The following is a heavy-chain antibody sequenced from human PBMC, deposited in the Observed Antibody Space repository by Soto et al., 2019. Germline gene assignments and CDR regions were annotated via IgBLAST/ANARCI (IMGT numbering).Heavy chain of an antibody. CDR3: ARCHTYAYWFDP. CDR2: VIPLFGAA. V-gene: IGHV1-69*15. CDR1: GGTFSSYS. Sequence: QVQLVQSGAEVKKPGSSVKVSCKASGGTFSSYSINWVRQAPGQGLAWMGRVIPLFGAANYAQKVRDRVTFTADESTTTAYMEMTSLKSDDTAVYYCARCHTYAYWFDPWGQGTLVTVSS. J-gene: IGHJ5*02. D-gene: IGHD3-16*01.